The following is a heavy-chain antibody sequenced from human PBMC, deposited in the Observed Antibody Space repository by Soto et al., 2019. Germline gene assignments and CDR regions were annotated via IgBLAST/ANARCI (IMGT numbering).Heavy chain of an antibody. J-gene: IGHJ5*02. CDR1: GFTFSDYY. D-gene: IGHD3-10*01. Sequence: QVQLVESGGGLVKPGGSLRLSCAASGFTFSDYYMSWIRQAPGKGLEWVSYISSSSSYTNYADSVKGRFTISRDNAKNSLYLQMNSLRAEDTAVYYCARDLGWFGELISGWFDPWGQGTLVTVSS. CDR3: ARDLGWFGELISGWFDP. V-gene: IGHV3-11*05. CDR2: ISSSSSYT.